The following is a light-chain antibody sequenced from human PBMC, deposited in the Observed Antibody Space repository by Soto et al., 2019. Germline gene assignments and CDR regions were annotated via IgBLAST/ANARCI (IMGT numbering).Light chain of an antibody. CDR1: SSDVGGYNY. CDR2: DVS. V-gene: IGLV2-14*01. J-gene: IGLJ3*02. Sequence: QSALTQPASVSGSPGQSITISCTGTSSDVGGYNYDSWYQQHPGKAPKLMIYDVSNRPSGVSNRFSGSKSGNTASLTISGLQAEDEADYYCSSYTSSSTRVFGGGTKSPS. CDR3: SSYTSSSTRV.